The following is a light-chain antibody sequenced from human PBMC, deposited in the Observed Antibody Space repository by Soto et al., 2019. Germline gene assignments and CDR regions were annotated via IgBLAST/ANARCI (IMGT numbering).Light chain of an antibody. CDR2: NDH. V-gene: IGLV2-14*03. CDR3: SGYPGSRDYV. CDR1: SSNVGAANF. J-gene: IGLJ1*01. Sequence: QSALTQPASVSGSPGQSITISCTGTSSNVGAANFVSWHQQHPGKAPKLMIYNDHDRPSGVSYRFSGSKSGNTATLTIPGLQGADDADQYCSGYPGSRDYVFGTGTKLTVL.